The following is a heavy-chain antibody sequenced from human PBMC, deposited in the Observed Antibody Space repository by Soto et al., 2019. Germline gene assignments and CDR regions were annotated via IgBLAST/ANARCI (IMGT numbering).Heavy chain of an antibody. CDR3: ARGGIAAAGTANNWFDP. J-gene: IGHJ5*02. D-gene: IGHD6-13*01. CDR1: GFTVSSNY. CDR2: IYSGGST. Sequence: GGSLRLSCAASGFTVSSNYMSWVRQAPGKGLEWVSVIYSGGSTYYADSVKGRFTISRDNPKNTLYLQMNSLRAEDTAVYYCARGGIAAAGTANNWFDPWGQGT. V-gene: IGHV3-66*01.